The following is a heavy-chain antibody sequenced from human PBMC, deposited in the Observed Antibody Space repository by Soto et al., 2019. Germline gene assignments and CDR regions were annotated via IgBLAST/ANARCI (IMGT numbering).Heavy chain of an antibody. Sequence: SETLSLTCTVSGGSISSCCYYWSWIRQHPGEGLEWIGYIYYSGSAYYNPSLKSRATISVDTSKNQFSLKLSSVTAADTAVYYCARSQGAYTGYAYFWGQGTLVTISS. CDR3: ARSQGAYTGYAYF. V-gene: IGHV4-31*03. CDR2: IYYSGSA. D-gene: IGHD5-12*01. CDR1: GGSISSCCYY. J-gene: IGHJ4*02.